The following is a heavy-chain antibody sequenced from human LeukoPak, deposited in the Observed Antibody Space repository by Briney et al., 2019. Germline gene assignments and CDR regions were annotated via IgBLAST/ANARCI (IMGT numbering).Heavy chain of an antibody. V-gene: IGHV3-48*04. Sequence: GGSLRLSCVASGFTFSSYSMNWVRQAPGKGLEWVSNIISSSGSSMYYADSVRGRFTISRDNAKNSLYLQMNSLRAEDTAVYYCARDLGGGGYTSMVRGYYYGMDVWGQGTTVTVSS. CDR1: GFTFSSYS. CDR3: ARDLGGGGYTSMVRGYYYGMDV. CDR2: IISSSGSSM. J-gene: IGHJ6*02. D-gene: IGHD5-18*01.